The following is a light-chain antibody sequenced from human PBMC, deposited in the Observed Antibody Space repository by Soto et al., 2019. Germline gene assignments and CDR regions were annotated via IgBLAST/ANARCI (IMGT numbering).Light chain of an antibody. CDR2: AAS. J-gene: IGKJ2*01. CDR3: QQYYSYPRT. V-gene: IGKV1-16*02. CDR1: QVISNY. Sequence: DIQLTQSPSSLSASVGDRVTITCRASQVISNYLAWFQQKPGEAPKSLIYAASILQNGVPSKFSGSYSGTDFTLTISSLQPEDSATYYCQQYYSYPRTFGQGTKLEIK.